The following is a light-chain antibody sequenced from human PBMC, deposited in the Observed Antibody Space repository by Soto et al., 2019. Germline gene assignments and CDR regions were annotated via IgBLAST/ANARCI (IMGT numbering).Light chain of an antibody. CDR3: PHLDTFRLT. CDR2: GAS. V-gene: IGKV3-15*01. J-gene: IGKJ4*01. CDR1: QSVSTN. Sequence: RVMTQSPATLSGSTVERASRCCMACQSVSTNLAWYQQKPGQAPRLLIYGASTRATGIPVRFSVSGSGTEFTLTISSLQPADFPTYYCPHLDTFRLTFGGGTKVDIK.